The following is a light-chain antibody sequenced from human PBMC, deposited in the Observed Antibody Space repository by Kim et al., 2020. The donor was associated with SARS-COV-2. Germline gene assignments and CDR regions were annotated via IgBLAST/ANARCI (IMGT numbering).Light chain of an antibody. CDR1: GDSGDTN. CDR3: TTHANSNYI. V-gene: IGLV2-8*01. Sequence: GDSGDTNFSGHTLHPGDTPKLIIYEVTKLPSGVPNRFSGCKSGNTSFLTVSGLQATDEADYYCTTHANSNYIFGTGTKVTVL. J-gene: IGLJ1*01. CDR2: EVT.